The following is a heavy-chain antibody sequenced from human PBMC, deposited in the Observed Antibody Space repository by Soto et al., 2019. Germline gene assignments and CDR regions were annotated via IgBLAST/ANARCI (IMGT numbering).Heavy chain of an antibody. Sequence: PGASLKISCKGSGYSFTSYWIGWVRQMPGKGLEWMGIIYPGDSDTRYSPSFQGQVTISADKSISTAYLQWSSLKASDTAMYYCARTVRFVEWLTPYYYGMDVWGQGTTVTVSS. CDR2: IYPGDSDT. CDR3: ARTVRFVEWLTPYYYGMDV. CDR1: GYSFTSYW. J-gene: IGHJ6*02. D-gene: IGHD3-3*01. V-gene: IGHV5-51*01.